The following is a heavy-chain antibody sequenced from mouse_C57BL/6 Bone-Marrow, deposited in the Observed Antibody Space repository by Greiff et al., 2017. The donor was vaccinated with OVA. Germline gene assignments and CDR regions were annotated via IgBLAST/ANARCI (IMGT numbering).Heavy chain of an antibody. CDR1: GFNIKDDY. Sequence: EVQLQQSGAELVRPGASVKLSCTASGFNIKDDYMHWVKQRPGQGLEWIGWIDPENGDTEYASKFQGKATITADTSSNTAYLQLSSLTSEDTAVYYCTAYGYDYWGQGTTLTVSS. CDR2: IDPENGDT. J-gene: IGHJ2*01. V-gene: IGHV14-4*01. D-gene: IGHD2-2*01. CDR3: TAYGYDY.